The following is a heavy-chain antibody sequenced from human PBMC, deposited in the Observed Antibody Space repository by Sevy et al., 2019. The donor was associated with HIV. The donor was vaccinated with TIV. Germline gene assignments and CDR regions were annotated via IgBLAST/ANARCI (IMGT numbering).Heavy chain of an antibody. V-gene: IGHV3-30-3*01. D-gene: IGHD3-10*01. J-gene: IGHJ4*02. CDR2: ISYDGSNK. CDR3: ARDASGGSGSYLDY. CDR1: GFTFSSYA. Sequence: GGSLRLSCAASGFTFSSYAMHWVRQAPGKGLEWVAVISYDGSNKYYADSVKGRFTISRDNSKNTLYLQMNSLRAEDTAVYYCARDASGGSGSYLDYWGQGTLVTVSS.